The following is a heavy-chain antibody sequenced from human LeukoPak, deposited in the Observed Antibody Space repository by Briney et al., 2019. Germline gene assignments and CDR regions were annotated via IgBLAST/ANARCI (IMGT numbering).Heavy chain of an antibody. J-gene: IGHJ4*02. CDR3: ARERETYNDY. CDR1: GFTFSSYW. Sequence: QAGGSLRLSCAASGFTFSSYWMTWVRQAPGKGLEWVGNIKRDGSEKYYVDSVKGRFTIPRDNAKNSLYLQMHSLRAEDTAVYYCARERETYNDYWGQGTLVTVSS. D-gene: IGHD1-1*01. CDR2: IKRDGSEK. V-gene: IGHV3-7*01.